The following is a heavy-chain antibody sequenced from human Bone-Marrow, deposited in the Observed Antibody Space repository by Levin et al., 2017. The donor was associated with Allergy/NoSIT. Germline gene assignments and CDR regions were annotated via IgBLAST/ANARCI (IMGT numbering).Heavy chain of an antibody. CDR1: EASIRSDYY. D-gene: IGHD6-6*01. CDR3: ARENIAARYFDF. Sequence: ESLKISCAVSEASIRSDYYWAWIRQPPGRGLEWVGTIYHSGTAFYNPSLKSRVTISVDTSKNHFSLKVTSVTAADTAMYYCARENIAARYFDFWGQGALVTVSS. V-gene: IGHV4-38-2*02. CDR2: IYHSGTA. J-gene: IGHJ4*02.